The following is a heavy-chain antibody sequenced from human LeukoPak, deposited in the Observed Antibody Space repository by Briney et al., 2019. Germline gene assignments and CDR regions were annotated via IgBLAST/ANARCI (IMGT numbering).Heavy chain of an antibody. CDR2: FDPEDGET. CDR3: ARQAYMEAYYGYNWFDP. V-gene: IGHV1-24*01. J-gene: IGHJ5*02. CDR1: GYTLTELS. Sequence: ASVKVSCKVSGYTLTELSMHWVRQAPGKGLEWMGGFDPEDGETIYAQKFQGRVTMTEDTSTDTAYMELSSLRSEDTAVYYCARQAYMEAYYGYNWFDPWGQGTLVTVSS. D-gene: IGHD3-10*01.